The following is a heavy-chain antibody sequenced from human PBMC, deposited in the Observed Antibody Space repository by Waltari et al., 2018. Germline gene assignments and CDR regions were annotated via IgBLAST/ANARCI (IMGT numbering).Heavy chain of an antibody. Sequence: QLQLQESGPGLVKPSETLSLTCTVSGGSISSSSYYWGWIRQPPGKGLEWIGSIYYSGGTYYNPSRNSRVTISVDTSKNQFSLKLSSVTAADTAVYYCARHMPPNSIVVVPAARAFDIWGQGTMVTVSS. CDR3: ARHMPPNSIVVVPAARAFDI. CDR2: IYYSGGT. D-gene: IGHD2-2*01. J-gene: IGHJ3*02. V-gene: IGHV4-39*01. CDR1: GGSISSSSYY.